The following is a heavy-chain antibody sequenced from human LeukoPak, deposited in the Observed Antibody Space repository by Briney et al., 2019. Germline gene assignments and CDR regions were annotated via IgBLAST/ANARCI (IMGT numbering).Heavy chain of an antibody. CDR1: GFTFDDYA. D-gene: IGHD4-17*01. J-gene: IGHJ4*02. Sequence: GGSLRLSCAASGFTFDDYAMHWVRQAPGKGLEWVSGISWNSGSIGYADSVKGRFTISRDNAKNSLYLQMNSLRAEDMALYYCAKVRNYDYGDYGGFDYWGQGTLVTVPS. CDR3: AKVRNYDYGDYGGFDY. CDR2: ISWNSGSI. V-gene: IGHV3-9*03.